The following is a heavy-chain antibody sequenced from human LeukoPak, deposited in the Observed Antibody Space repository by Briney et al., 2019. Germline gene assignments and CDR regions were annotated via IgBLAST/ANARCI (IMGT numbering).Heavy chain of an antibody. CDR1: GGSISSGDYY. V-gene: IGHV4-30-4*01. CDR2: IYYSGST. Sequence: SETLSLTCTVSGGSISSGDYYWSWIRQPPGKGLEWIGYIYYSGSTYYNPSLKSRVTISVDTSKNQFSLKLSSVTAADTAVYYCARVSLVSDAFDIWGQGTMVTVSS. D-gene: IGHD6-6*01. J-gene: IGHJ3*02. CDR3: ARVSLVSDAFDI.